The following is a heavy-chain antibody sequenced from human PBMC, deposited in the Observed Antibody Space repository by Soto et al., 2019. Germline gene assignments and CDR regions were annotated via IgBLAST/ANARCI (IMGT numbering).Heavy chain of an antibody. Sequence: QVQLQESGPGLVKPSGTLSLTCAVSGGSISSSNWWSWVRQPPGKGLEWIGEIYHSGSTNYNPSLKSRVTISVDQSKNQFSLKLSSVTAADTAVYYCARDKRTSGAAHPNYYYYGMDVWGQGTTVTVSS. CDR1: GGSISSSNW. J-gene: IGHJ6*02. V-gene: IGHV4-4*02. CDR2: IYHSGST. D-gene: IGHD1-26*01. CDR3: ARDKRTSGAAHPNYYYYGMDV.